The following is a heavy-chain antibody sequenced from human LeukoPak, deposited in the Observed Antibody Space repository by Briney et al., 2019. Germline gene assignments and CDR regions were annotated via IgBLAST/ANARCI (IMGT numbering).Heavy chain of an antibody. CDR3: ARHLMVTTTDFDY. Sequence: SETPSLTCTVSGGSISSYYWSWIRQPPGKGLEWIGYIYYSGSTNYNPSLKSRVTISVDTSKNQFSLKLSSVTAADTAVYYCARHLMVTTTDFDYWGQGTLVTVSS. CDR1: GGSISSYY. V-gene: IGHV4-59*08. CDR2: IYYSGST. J-gene: IGHJ4*02. D-gene: IGHD4-17*01.